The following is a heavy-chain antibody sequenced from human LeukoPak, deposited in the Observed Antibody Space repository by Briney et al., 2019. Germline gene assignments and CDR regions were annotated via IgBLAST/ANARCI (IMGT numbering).Heavy chain of an antibody. D-gene: IGHD3-10*01. CDR3: ARLVGSTRNPQVYYYGSGSYIDY. CDR1: GGSISSSSYY. V-gene: IGHV4-39*01. CDR2: IYYSGST. Sequence: SSETLSLTCTVSGGSISSSSYYWGWIRQPPGKGLEWIGSIYYSGSTYYNPSLKSRVTISVDTSKNQFSLKLSSVTAADTAVYYCARLVGSTRNPQVYYYGSGSYIDYWGQGTLVTVSS. J-gene: IGHJ4*02.